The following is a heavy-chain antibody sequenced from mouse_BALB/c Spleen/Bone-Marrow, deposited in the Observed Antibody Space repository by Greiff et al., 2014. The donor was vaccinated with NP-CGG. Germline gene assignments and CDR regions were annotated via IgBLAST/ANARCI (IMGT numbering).Heavy chain of an antibody. CDR1: GFTFSGYA. CDR2: ISSGGST. V-gene: IGHV5-6-5*01. J-gene: IGHJ1*01. D-gene: IGHD2-5*01. Sequence: DVKLVESGGGLVKPGGSLKLSCAASGFTFSGYAMSWVRQTPEKRLEWVASISSGGSTFYPDSAKGRFTISRDNARNILYLQMSSLRSEDTAMYYCARRKTTILTTFYWYFDVWGAGTTVTVSS. CDR3: ARRKTTILTTFYWYFDV.